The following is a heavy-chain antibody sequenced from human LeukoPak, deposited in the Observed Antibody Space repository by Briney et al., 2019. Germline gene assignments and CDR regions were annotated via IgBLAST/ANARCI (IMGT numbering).Heavy chain of an antibody. CDR3: ARSVTTLGFDY. CDR2: INPSGGST. J-gene: IGHJ4*02. D-gene: IGHD4-11*01. V-gene: IGHV1-46*01. Sequence: ALVKVSCKASGYTFTSYYMHWVRQAPGQGLEWMGIINPSGGSTSYAQKFQGRVTMTRDMSTSTVYMELSSLRSEDTAVYYCARSVTTLGFDYWGQGTLVTVSS. CDR1: GYTFTSYY.